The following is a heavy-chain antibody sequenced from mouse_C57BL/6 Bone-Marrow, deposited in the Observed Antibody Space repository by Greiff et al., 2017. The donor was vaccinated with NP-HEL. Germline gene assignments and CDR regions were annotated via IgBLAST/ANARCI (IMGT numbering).Heavy chain of an antibody. CDR2: INLGNGGI. CDR1: GSTFPDYG. J-gene: IGHJ4*01. V-gene: IGHV1-53*01. D-gene: IGHD1-1*01. Sequence: VRLQQPGPDLVKPGASLKLSCTASGSTFPDYGMPWVRQGPDQALEWIGNINLGNGGINYNQTFKGKATWTVDKTSSTAYMQLSSLTSEDSAVYYCAIPPLLRYAMDYWGQGTSVTVSS. CDR3: AIPPLLRYAMDY.